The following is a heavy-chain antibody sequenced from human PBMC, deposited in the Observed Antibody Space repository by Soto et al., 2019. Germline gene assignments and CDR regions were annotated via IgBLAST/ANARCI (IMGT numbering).Heavy chain of an antibody. CDR1: GGSLASGGYP. CDR3: ARADYGDYFDY. CDR2: IYQSGNT. J-gene: IGHJ4*02. V-gene: IGHV4-30-2*01. D-gene: IGHD4-17*01. Sequence: QLQLQESGSGLVKPSQPLSLASPVSGGSLASGGYPWSWIRQPPGKGLEWIGYIYQSGNTYYNPSLKSRVTISVDRSKNQFSLKLSSVTAADTAVYYCARADYGDYFDYWGQGTLVTVSS.